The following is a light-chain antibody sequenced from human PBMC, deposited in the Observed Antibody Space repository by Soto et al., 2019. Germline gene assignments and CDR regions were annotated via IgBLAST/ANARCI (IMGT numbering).Light chain of an antibody. CDR2: DVS. J-gene: IGLJ1*01. Sequence: ALTQPASVSGSPGQSITISCTGTSSDVGGYNFVSWYQQHPGKAPKLMIYDVSDRPSGVSNRFSGSKSGNTASLTISGLQAEDEADYYCSSYPSSFYVFGTGTKVTVL. CDR1: SSDVGGYNF. CDR3: SSYPSSFYV. V-gene: IGLV2-14*01.